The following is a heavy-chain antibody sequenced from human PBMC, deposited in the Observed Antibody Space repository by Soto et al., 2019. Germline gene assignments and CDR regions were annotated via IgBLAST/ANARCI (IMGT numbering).Heavy chain of an antibody. V-gene: IGHV3-74*01. Sequence: EVQLVESGGGFNQPGGSLRLSCAASGFTFSTYCMHWVRHTPGTGLVWVSRTCRYGRELYYADSVKGRFTISRDDAKNTLYLQMDSLRVEDTGIYYCVRGTTAWRGMDYWVQGALVTVSS. CDR3: VRGTTAWRGMDY. D-gene: IGHD1-1*01. CDR1: GFTFSTYC. J-gene: IGHJ4*02. CDR2: TCRYGREL.